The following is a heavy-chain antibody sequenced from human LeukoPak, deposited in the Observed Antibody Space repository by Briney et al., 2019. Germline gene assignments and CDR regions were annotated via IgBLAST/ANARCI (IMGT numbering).Heavy chain of an antibody. CDR2: IKQDGSEK. V-gene: IGHV3-7*03. CDR1: GFTFSSYW. Sequence: GGSLRLSCAASGFTFSSYWMSWVRQAPGKGLEWVANIKQDGSEKYYVDSVKGRFTISRDNAKNSLFLQMNSLTAEDTAIYFCARGGFNCSTATCFPNWFDPWGQGTLVTVSS. J-gene: IGHJ5*02. D-gene: IGHD2-2*01. CDR3: ARGGFNCSTATCFPNWFDP.